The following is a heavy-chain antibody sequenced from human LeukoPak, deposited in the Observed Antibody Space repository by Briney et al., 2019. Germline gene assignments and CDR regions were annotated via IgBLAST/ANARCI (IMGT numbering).Heavy chain of an antibody. CDR3: ARDISGNGVWRVFDY. D-gene: IGHD2-8*01. J-gene: IGHJ4*02. CDR2: IRYDGSNK. CDR1: GFTFSSYG. V-gene: IGHV3-30*02. Sequence: GGSLRLSCAASGFTFSSYGMHWVRQAPGKGLEWVAFIRYDGSNKYYADSVKGRFTISRDNSKNTLYLQMNSLRAEDTAVYYCARDISGNGVWRVFDYWGQGTLVTVSS.